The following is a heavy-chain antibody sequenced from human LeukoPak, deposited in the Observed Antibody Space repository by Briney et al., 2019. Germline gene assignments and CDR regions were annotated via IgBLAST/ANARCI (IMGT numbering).Heavy chain of an antibody. D-gene: IGHD6-19*01. J-gene: IGHJ4*02. CDR2: ISDSGSSI. V-gene: IGHV3-48*03. CDR1: GFTFSSYE. Sequence: GSLRLSCAASGFTFSSYEMHWVRQAPGKGLEWVSYISDSGSSIYYADSVKGRFTISRDDAKNSLYLQMNSLRAEDTAVYYCAREGSGWSFDYWGQGTLVTVSS. CDR3: AREGSGWSFDY.